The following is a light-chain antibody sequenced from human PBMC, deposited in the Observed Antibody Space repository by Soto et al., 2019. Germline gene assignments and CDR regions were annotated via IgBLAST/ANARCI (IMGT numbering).Light chain of an antibody. Sequence: EIVLTQSPGTLSLSPGERATLSCRASHSVTSSYLAWYQQKPGQAPRLLLYAASSRATGIPGRFSGRGSGTDFTLTISRLEPEDFAVYYCQQCGSSTVPTFGGGTKAEIK. V-gene: IGKV3-20*01. CDR3: QQCGSSTVPT. CDR1: HSVTSSY. J-gene: IGKJ4*01. CDR2: AAS.